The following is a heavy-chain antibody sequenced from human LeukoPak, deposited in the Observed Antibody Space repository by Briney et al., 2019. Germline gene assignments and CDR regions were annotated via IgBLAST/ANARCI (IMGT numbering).Heavy chain of an antibody. CDR3: ARDGTPSYTSGWVYMDA. CDR1: GFTFSQYN. CDR2: ISTDSKSK. Sequence: PGGSLRLSCAASGFTFSQYNMNWVRQAPGKGLEWVSYISTDSKSKYYADSVKGRFTVSRDNAKNSLYLHMNSLRGEDTAVYYCARDGTPSYTSGWVYMDAWGKGTTVTISS. V-gene: IGHV3-48*01. J-gene: IGHJ6*04. D-gene: IGHD6-19*01.